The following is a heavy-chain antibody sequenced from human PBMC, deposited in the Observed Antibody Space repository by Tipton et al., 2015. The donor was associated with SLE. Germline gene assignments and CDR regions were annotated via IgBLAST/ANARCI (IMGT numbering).Heavy chain of an antibody. Sequence: TLSLTCTVSGYSISPYYWSWIRQTPGKGLEWIGYIHSSGTTNYSPSLNSRVTMSVDTSKNQFSLRLTSVTAADSAVYYCAREVYGRFPIWGQGALVIVSS. CDR2: IHSSGTT. D-gene: IGHD3-10*01. J-gene: IGHJ4*02. V-gene: IGHV4-59*01. CDR1: GYSISPYY. CDR3: AREVYGRFPI.